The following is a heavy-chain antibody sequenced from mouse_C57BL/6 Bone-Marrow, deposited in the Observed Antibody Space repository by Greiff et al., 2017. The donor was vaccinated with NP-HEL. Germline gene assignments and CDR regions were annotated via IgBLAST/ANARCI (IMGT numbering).Heavy chain of an antibody. J-gene: IGHJ2*01. CDR3: ASYYYGSRGYFDY. V-gene: IGHV1-85*01. Sequence: QVQLQQSGPELVKPGASVKLSCKASGYTFTSYDINWVKQRPGQGLEWIGWIYPGDGSTKYNEKFKGKATLTVDTSSSTAYIELRSLTSEDSAVYFCASYYYGSRGYFDYWGQGTTLTVSS. CDR1: GYTFTSYD. D-gene: IGHD1-1*01. CDR2: IYPGDGST.